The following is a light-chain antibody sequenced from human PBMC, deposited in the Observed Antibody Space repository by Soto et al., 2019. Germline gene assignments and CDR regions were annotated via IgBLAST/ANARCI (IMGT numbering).Light chain of an antibody. Sequence: EIVLTQSPGTLSLSPGESATLSCRASQSVSSNSLAWYRRNPGQTPSLLIYGTSTRATDIPRRFSGSGSGTDFTLTITRLEPEDFAVYFCQQYGDSPPTFGQGTKVEV. CDR2: GTS. V-gene: IGKV3-20*01. CDR1: QSVSSNS. J-gene: IGKJ1*01. CDR3: QQYGDSPPT.